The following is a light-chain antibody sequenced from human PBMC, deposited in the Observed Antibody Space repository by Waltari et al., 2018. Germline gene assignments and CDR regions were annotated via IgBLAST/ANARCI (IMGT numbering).Light chain of an antibody. J-gene: IGLJ2*01. CDR2: QDN. Sequence: SYDLTQPPSVSVSPGQTASITCSGDQLGDKYIPGYQQKTGQSPLLVIYQDNKRPSENPERFSGSSSGNTATLTISGTQAFDEADYYCQTWDTGTAIFGGGTKVTVL. CDR3: QTWDTGTAI. CDR1: QLGDKY. V-gene: IGLV3-1*01.